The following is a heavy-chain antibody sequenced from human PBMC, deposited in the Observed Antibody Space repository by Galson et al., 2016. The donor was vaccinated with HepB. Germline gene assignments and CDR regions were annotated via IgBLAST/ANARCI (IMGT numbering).Heavy chain of an antibody. CDR3: TRHISRTDTAMVYGFDP. Sequence: SLRLSCAAPGFTFSGSAMHWVRQASGKGLEWVGRIRSKANGYATAYAPSVKGRFTISRDDSKNTAYLQMNSLKTEDTAVYYCTRHISRTDTAMVYGFDPWGQGTLVTVSS. CDR2: IRSKANGYAT. D-gene: IGHD5-18*01. V-gene: IGHV3-73*01. J-gene: IGHJ5*02. CDR1: GFTFSGSA.